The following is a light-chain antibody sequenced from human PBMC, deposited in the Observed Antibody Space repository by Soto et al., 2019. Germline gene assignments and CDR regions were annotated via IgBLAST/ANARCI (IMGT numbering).Light chain of an antibody. J-gene: IGLJ1*01. CDR1: GSDIGAYNY. CDR3: SSYTDSSNYV. CDR2: GVT. V-gene: IGLV2-14*01. Sequence: ALTQPASVSGSPGQSITISCTGSGSDIGAYNYVSWYQQHPGKAPKLLIHGVTRRPSGVSSRFSASKSAYTASLTISGLQAEDEADYYCSSYTDSSNYVFGTGTKLTVL.